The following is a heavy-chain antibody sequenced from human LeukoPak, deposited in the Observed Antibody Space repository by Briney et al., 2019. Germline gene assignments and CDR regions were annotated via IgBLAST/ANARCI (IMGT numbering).Heavy chain of an antibody. CDR2: ISYDGSNK. Sequence: GRSLRLSCAASGFTFSSYAMHWVRQAPGKGLEWVAVISYDGSNKYYADSVKGRFTISRDNSKNTLYLQMNSLRAEDTAVYYCAREFPYSSISMDVWGQGTTVTVSS. CDR3: AREFPYSSISMDV. CDR1: GFTFSSYA. J-gene: IGHJ6*02. D-gene: IGHD6-13*01. V-gene: IGHV3-30-3*01.